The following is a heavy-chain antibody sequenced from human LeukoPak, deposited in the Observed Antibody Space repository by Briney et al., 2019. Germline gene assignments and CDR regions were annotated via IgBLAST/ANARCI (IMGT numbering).Heavy chain of an antibody. CDR2: INTNTGNP. Sequence: ASVKVSCKAFGYTFTSYAMNWVRQAPGQGLEWMRWINTNTGNPTYAQGFTGRFVFSLDTSVSTAYLQISSLKAEDTAVYYCARAPWVRLGELSLYYFDYWGQGTLVTVSS. V-gene: IGHV7-4-1*02. J-gene: IGHJ4*02. CDR3: ARAPWVRLGELSLYYFDY. CDR1: GYTFTSYA. D-gene: IGHD3-16*02.